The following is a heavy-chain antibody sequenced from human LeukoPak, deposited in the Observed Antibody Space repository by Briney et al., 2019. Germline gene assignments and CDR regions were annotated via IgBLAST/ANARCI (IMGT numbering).Heavy chain of an antibody. V-gene: IGHV4-61*01. CDR1: GGSVSSGSYY. D-gene: IGHD5-12*01. Sequence: PSETLSLTCTVSGGSVSSGSYYWSWIRQPPGKGLEWIGYIYYSGSTNHNPSLKSRVTISVDTSKNQFSLKLSSVTAADTAVYYCARDPTILYGMDVWGQGTTVTVSS. CDR2: IYYSGST. J-gene: IGHJ6*02. CDR3: ARDPTILYGMDV.